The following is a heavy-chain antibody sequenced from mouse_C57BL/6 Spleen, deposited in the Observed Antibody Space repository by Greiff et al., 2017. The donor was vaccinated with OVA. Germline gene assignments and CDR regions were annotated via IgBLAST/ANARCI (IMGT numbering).Heavy chain of an antibody. J-gene: IGHJ2*01. V-gene: IGHV5-9*01. CDR3: ARQGTYYSNYDVDY. Sequence: EVQGVESGGGLVKPGGSLKLSCAASGFTFSSYPMSWVRQTPEKRLEWVATISGGGGNTYYPDSVKGRFTISRDNAKNTLYLQMSSLRSEDTALYYWARQGTYYSNYDVDYWGQGTTLTVSS. D-gene: IGHD2-5*01. CDR1: GFTFSSYP. CDR2: ISGGGGNT.